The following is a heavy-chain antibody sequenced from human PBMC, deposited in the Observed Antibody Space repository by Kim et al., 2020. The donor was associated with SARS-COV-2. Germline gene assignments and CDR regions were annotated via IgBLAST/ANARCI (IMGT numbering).Heavy chain of an antibody. CDR3: ARASEWELPMYYFDY. J-gene: IGHJ4*02. V-gene: IGHV1-69*01. Sequence: QKFQGRVTITADESTSTAYMELSSLRSEDTAVYYCARASEWELPMYYFDYWGQGTLVTVSS. D-gene: IGHD1-26*01.